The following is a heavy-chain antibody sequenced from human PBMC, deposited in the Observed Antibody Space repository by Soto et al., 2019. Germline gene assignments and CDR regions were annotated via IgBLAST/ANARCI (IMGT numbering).Heavy chain of an antibody. CDR2: ISSSSNYI. V-gene: IGHV3-21*01. D-gene: IGHD6-13*01. Sequence: EVQLVESGGGLVKPGGSLRLSCAASGFTFRSYTMNWVRQAPGKGLEWVASISSSSNYISYAGSVKGRFTISRDNAKNSLYLQMSSLRADDTAVYYCASDPLQLFAAAGSVAPFPEYFQFWGQGALVTVPS. CDR3: ASDPLQLFAAAGSVAPFPEYFQF. CDR1: GFTFRSYT. J-gene: IGHJ1*01.